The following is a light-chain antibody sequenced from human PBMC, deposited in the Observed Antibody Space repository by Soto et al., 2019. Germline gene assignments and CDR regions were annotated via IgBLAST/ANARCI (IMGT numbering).Light chain of an antibody. J-gene: IGLJ3*02. CDR1: SSDVGIYNR. CDR3: SSYTSSSTWV. Sequence: QSVLTQPPSVSGSPGQSVTISCTGTSSDVGIYNRVSWYQQPPGTAPKLMIYEVSNRPSGVPDRFSGSKSGNTASLTISGLQAEDEADYYCSSYTSSSTWVFGGWTKVTVL. CDR2: EVS. V-gene: IGLV2-18*02.